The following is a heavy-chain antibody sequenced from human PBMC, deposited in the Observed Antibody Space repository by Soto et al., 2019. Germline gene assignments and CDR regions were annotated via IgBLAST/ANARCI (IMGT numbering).Heavy chain of an antibody. CDR2: IYPGDSDT. CDR1: GYIFSKYW. D-gene: IGHD6-6*01. J-gene: IGHJ4*02. V-gene: IGHV5-51*01. CDR3: VVYSSSYGRHFHX. Sequence: PGESLKISCKSSGYIFSKYWIGWVRQMPGKGVEWMVIIYPGDSDTRYSPSFQGQVTISAYKSITTAYLQWRSLKASDTAIYYCVVYSSSYGRHFHXWGQGTLFTVSX.